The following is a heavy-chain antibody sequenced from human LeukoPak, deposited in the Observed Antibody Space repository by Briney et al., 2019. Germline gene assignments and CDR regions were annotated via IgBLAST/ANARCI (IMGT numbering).Heavy chain of an antibody. J-gene: IGHJ4*02. Sequence: GGSLRLSCAASRFTFSNYWMSWVRQAPGKELVWVANIKQDGGVKYYVDSVKGRFTISRDNAKNSLYLQMNSLRAEDTAVYYCARIGYSSSSTDYWGQGTLVTVSS. CDR3: ARIGYSSSSTDY. D-gene: IGHD6-6*01. CDR2: IKQDGGVK. CDR1: RFTFSNYW. V-gene: IGHV3-7*01.